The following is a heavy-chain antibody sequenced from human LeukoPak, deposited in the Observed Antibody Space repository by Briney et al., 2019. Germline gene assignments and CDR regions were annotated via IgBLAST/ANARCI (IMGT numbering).Heavy chain of an antibody. Sequence: PGGSLRLSCAASGFTFSSFWMSWVRQAPGKGLEWVANIKQDGSDKYYVDSVKGRFTISRDNAKNSQYLQMNSLRAEDTAVYYCAREPYYYDSSGHDYWGQGTLVTVSS. CDR2: IKQDGSDK. CDR3: AREPYYYDSSGHDY. V-gene: IGHV3-7*01. CDR1: GFTFSSFW. D-gene: IGHD3-22*01. J-gene: IGHJ4*02.